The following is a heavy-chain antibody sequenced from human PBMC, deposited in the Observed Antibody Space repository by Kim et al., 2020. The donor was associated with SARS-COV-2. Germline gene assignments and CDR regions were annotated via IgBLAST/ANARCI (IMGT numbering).Heavy chain of an antibody. CDR3: ARVSSSYTIVDW. Sequence: TYSADSVMGRFTISRDNSKNTLYLQMNSLRADDTAIYYCARVSSSYTIVDWWGQGALVTVSS. J-gene: IGHJ4*02. D-gene: IGHD6-6*01. V-gene: IGHV3-23*01. CDR2: T.